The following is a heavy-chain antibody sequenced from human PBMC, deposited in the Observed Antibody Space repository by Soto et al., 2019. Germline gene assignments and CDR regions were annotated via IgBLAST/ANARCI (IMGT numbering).Heavy chain of an antibody. J-gene: IGHJ4*02. CDR2: IYHSGST. Sequence: QLQLQESGSGLVKPSQTLSLTCAVSGGSISSGGYSWSWIRQPPGKGLEWMGYIYHSGSTYYTPSLKSRVTISVDRSKNQFSLKLSSVTAADTAVYYCASMIVGGHYFDYWGQGTLVTVSS. V-gene: IGHV4-30-2*01. CDR1: GGSISSGGYS. CDR3: ASMIVGGHYFDY. D-gene: IGHD3-22*01.